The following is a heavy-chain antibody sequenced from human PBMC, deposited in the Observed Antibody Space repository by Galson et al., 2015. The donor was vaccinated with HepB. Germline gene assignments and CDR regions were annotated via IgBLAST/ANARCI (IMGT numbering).Heavy chain of an antibody. Sequence: SLRLSCAASGFTFSSYAMHWVRQAPGKGLEWVAVISYDGSNKYYADSVKGRFTISRDNSKNTLYLQMNSLRAEDTAVYYCARDSGDGYIGGYGMDVWGQGTTVTVSS. D-gene: IGHD5-24*01. V-gene: IGHV3-30*04. CDR3: ARDSGDGYIGGYGMDV. CDR2: ISYDGSNK. CDR1: GFTFSSYA. J-gene: IGHJ6*02.